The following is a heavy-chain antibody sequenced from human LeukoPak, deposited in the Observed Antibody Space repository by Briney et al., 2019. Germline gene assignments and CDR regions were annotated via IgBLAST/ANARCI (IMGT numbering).Heavy chain of an antibody. CDR2: IKNKTNGGTT. CDR1: GFTFSSYA. Sequence: GGSLRLSCAASGFTFSSYAMSWVRQAPGKGLEWVGHIKNKTNGGTTDYAAPVKGRFIISRDDSKNTLYLQMNSLRTEDTAVYYCARGFCSSTNCYQGPFDFWGQGTLVTVSS. CDR3: ARGFCSSTNCYQGPFDF. J-gene: IGHJ4*02. D-gene: IGHD2-2*01. V-gene: IGHV3-15*01.